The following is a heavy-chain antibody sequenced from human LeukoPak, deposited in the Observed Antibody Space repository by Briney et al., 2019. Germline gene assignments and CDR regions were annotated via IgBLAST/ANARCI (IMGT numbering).Heavy chain of an antibody. D-gene: IGHD3-9*01. Sequence: PETLSLTCTVSGYSISSGYYWGWIRQPPGKGLEWIGSIYHSGNTYYSPSLKSRVTISVDTSKNQFSLKLSSVTAADTAVYYCARDRDDKYFQHWGQGTLVTVSS. CDR1: GYSISSGYY. V-gene: IGHV4-38-2*02. J-gene: IGHJ1*01. CDR3: ARDRDDKYFQH. CDR2: IYHSGNT.